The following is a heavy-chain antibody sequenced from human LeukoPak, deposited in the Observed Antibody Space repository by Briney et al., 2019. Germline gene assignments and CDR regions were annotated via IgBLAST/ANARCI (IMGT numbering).Heavy chain of an antibody. V-gene: IGHV4-4*02. Sequence: SETLSLTCGVSGDSISSTNWWTWVRQPPGKGLEWIGEIYHSGSTNYNPSLKSRVTISVGKSKNQFSLKLSSVTAADTAVYYCARGGTGHLDYWGQGTLVTVSS. D-gene: IGHD7-27*01. J-gene: IGHJ4*02. CDR3: ARGGTGHLDY. CDR1: GDSISSTNW. CDR2: IYHSGST.